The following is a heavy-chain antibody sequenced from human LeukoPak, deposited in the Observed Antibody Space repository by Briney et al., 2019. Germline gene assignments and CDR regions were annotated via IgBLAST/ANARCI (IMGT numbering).Heavy chain of an antibody. CDR2: IKSKTDGGTT. CDR3: TAVGGSTTYFDY. Sequence: PSETLSLTCAVYGGSFSGYYWSWVRQAPGKGLEWVGRIKSKTDGGTTDYAAPVKGRFTISRDDSKNTLYLQMNSLKTEDTAVYYCTAVGGSTTYFDYWGQGTLVTVSS. V-gene: IGHV3-15*01. CDR1: GGSFSGYY. D-gene: IGHD1-26*01. J-gene: IGHJ4*02.